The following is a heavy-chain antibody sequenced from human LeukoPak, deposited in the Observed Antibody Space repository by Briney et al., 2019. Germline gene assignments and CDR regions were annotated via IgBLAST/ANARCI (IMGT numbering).Heavy chain of an antibody. D-gene: IGHD6-19*01. CDR2: IGGVGDRT. CDR1: GFTFNPYA. Sequence: GGSLRLSCAASGFTFNPYAMSWVRQAPGNGLEWVAGIGGVGDRTHYADSVKGRFTISRDNSKDTLFLQMNSLKADDTAVYYCAKASRQTAVASPLDYWGQGSLVTVSS. J-gene: IGHJ4*02. V-gene: IGHV3-23*01. CDR3: AKASRQTAVASPLDY.